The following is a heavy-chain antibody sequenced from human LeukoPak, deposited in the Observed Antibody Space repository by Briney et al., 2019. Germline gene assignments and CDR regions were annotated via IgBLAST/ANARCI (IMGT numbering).Heavy chain of an antibody. D-gene: IGHD1-26*01. J-gene: IGHJ4*02. CDR2: INTSTGNP. V-gene: IGHV7-4-1*02. CDR1: GYTFTSYA. CDR3: ARVKSVGANDFGY. Sequence: ASVKVSCKASGYTFTSYAMNWVRQAPGQGLEWMGWINTSTGNPTYAQGFTGRFVFSLDTSVSAAYLQISSLKAEDTAVYYCARVKSVGANDFGYWGQGTLVTVSS.